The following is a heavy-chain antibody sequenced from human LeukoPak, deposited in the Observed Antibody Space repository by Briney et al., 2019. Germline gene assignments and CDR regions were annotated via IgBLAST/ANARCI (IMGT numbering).Heavy chain of an antibody. D-gene: IGHD3-22*01. CDR3: ARSREGRPMIVVGSDY. CDR1: GYTFIDCY. V-gene: IGHV1-2*02. J-gene: IGHJ4*02. CDR2: INPNSGGT. Sequence: ASVKVSCKASGYTFIDCYMHWVRQAPGQGLEWMGWINPNSGGTNYAQNFQGRVTMTRDTSISTAYMELSRLRSDDTAVYYCARSREGRPMIVVGSDYWGQGTLVTVSS.